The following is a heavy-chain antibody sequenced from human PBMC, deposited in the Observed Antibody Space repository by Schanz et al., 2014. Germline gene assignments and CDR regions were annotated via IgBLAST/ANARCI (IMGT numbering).Heavy chain of an antibody. Sequence: QLMQSGSEVRKPGASVKVSCKASGYIFGSHGMTWVRQAPGQGLEWMGWISVYHGHTNYAEKVHGRVTMTTDTSTSTAYMELRSLISDDTAVYYCVRDAGWAFGDYHGMDVCGQGTSVTVSS. CDR3: VRDAGWAFGDYHGMDV. J-gene: IGHJ6*02. D-gene: IGHD3-10*01. V-gene: IGHV1-18*01. CDR2: ISVYHGHT. CDR1: GYIFGSHG.